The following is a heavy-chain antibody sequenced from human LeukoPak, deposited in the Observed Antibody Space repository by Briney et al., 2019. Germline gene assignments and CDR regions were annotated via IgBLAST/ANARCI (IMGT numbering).Heavy chain of an antibody. J-gene: IGHJ4*02. CDR3: ATSSDAPGNY. Sequence: GGSLRLSCAASGFAFNNYVMTWVRQAPGKGLDWFSAISGSGDSTYYADSVKGRFTISRDSSRSTMYLQMNSLRAEDTAVYYCATSSDAPGNYWGQGTLVTVSS. D-gene: IGHD2-2*01. V-gene: IGHV3-23*01. CDR2: ISGSGDST. CDR1: GFAFNNYV.